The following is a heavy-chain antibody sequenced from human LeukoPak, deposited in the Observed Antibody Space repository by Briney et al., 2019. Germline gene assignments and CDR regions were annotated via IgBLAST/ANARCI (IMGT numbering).Heavy chain of an antibody. V-gene: IGHV3-74*01. CDR2: INSDGSST. D-gene: IGHD6-19*01. J-gene: IGHJ1*01. Sequence: PGGSLRLSCAASGFSFSTYAMNWVRQAPGKGLVWVSRINSDGSSTSYADSVKGRFTISRDNAKNTLYLQMISLRAEDTAVYYCVSLGRIAVAGTSKTEYCQHWGQGTLVTVSS. CDR1: GFSFSTYA. CDR3: VSLGRIAVAGTSKTEYCQH.